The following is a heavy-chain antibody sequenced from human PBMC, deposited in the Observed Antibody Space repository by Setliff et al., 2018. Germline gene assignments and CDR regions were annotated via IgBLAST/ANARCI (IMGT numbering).Heavy chain of an antibody. D-gene: IGHD1-1*01. Sequence: PGGSLRLSCAASGLPFSISSMHWVRQAPGKGLEWVAVIWDDGGNKYHADSVKGRFTISRDNSKSTLYLQMNSLRPEDTAVYYCSTGGVHWNYVGFWGQGALVTVSS. V-gene: IGHV3-33*08. CDR3: STGGVHWNYVGF. CDR2: IWDDGGNK. CDR1: GLPFSISS. J-gene: IGHJ4*02.